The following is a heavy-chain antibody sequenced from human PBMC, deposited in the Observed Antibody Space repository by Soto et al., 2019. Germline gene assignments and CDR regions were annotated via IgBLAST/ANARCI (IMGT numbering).Heavy chain of an antibody. V-gene: IGHV1-69*12. J-gene: IGHJ3*02. CDR1: GGTFSSYA. D-gene: IGHD2-15*01. Sequence: QVQLVQSGAEVKKPGSSVKVSCKASGGTFSSYAISWVRQAPGQGLEWMGGIIPVFGTANYAQKFQSRVTITADESTSTAYMELSSLRSEDTVVYYCARAYGGNDAFDIWGQGTMVTVSS. CDR3: ARAYGGNDAFDI. CDR2: IIPVFGTA.